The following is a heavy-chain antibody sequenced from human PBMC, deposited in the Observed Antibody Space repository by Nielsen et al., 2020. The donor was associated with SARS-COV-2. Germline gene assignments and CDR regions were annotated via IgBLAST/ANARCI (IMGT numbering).Heavy chain of an antibody. Sequence: SETLSLTCTVSDDSITTGDYFWSWIRQPPGKGLEWIGYICCSWRTTYNPSLESRATISVDTSKNQFSLMVTSVTAADTAVYYCARVFHGPRGAMDVWGQGTTVTVSS. D-gene: IGHD3-10*01. CDR3: ARVFHGPRGAMDV. CDR1: DDSITTGDYF. CDR2: ICCSWRT. J-gene: IGHJ6*02. V-gene: IGHV4-30-4*01.